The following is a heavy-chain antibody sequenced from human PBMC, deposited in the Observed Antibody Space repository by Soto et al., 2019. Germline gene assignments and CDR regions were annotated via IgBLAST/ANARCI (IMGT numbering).Heavy chain of an antibody. V-gene: IGHV3-30*18. CDR2: ISYDGSNK. CDR1: GFTFSSYG. Sequence: QVQLVESGGGVVQPGRSLRLSCAASGFTFSSYGMHWVRQAPGKGLEWVAVISYDGSNKYYADSVKGRFTISRDNSKNPLYLQMNSVRAEDRGVYYCAKMYYYGSGSVSTLDYWGQGTLVTVSS. D-gene: IGHD3-10*01. J-gene: IGHJ4*02. CDR3: AKMYYYGSGSVSTLDY.